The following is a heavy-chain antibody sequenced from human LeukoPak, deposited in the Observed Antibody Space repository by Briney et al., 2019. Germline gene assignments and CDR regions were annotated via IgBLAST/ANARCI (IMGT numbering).Heavy chain of an antibody. Sequence: PSETLSVTSTVSGGSISSGGYYWSWIRQHPGKGLEWIGYIYYRGSTYYNPSLKSRVTIAVDTSKNQCSLKLSSVTAADTAVYYWARERASGSSDYYYYYMDVWGKGNTGTVSS. CDR1: GGSISSGGYY. D-gene: IGHD6-6*01. J-gene: IGHJ6*03. CDR3: ARERASGSSDYYYYYMDV. CDR2: IYYRGST. V-gene: IGHV4-31*03.